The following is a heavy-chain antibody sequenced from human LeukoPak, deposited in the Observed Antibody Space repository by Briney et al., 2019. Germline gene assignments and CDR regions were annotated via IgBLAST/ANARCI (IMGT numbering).Heavy chain of an antibody. D-gene: IGHD5-24*01. V-gene: IGHV4-34*01. CDR3: ARSPEPWMGYNSPLDY. Sequence: SETLSLTCAVYGGSFSGYYWSWIRQPPGKGLEWIGEINHSGSTNYNPSLKSRVNISVDTSKNQFSLKLSSVTAADTAVYYCARSPEPWMGYNSPLDYWGQGTLVTVSS. J-gene: IGHJ4*02. CDR2: INHSGST. CDR1: GGSFSGYY.